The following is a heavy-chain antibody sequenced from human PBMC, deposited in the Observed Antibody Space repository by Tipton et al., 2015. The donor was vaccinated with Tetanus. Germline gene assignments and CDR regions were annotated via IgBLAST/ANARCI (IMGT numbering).Heavy chain of an antibody. D-gene: IGHD6-25*01. Sequence: QSGAEVKKPGASVNVSCKASGYTFTSHYVHWVRQAPGQGLEWMGGIIPASGATNYAHKFQGRVTMTADASTTTVHMELSNLRSDDTAVYYCVRDRAAAGGSDYWGQGTLVTV. CDR1: GYTFTSHY. CDR2: IIPASGAT. CDR3: VRDRAAAGGSDY. J-gene: IGHJ4*02. V-gene: IGHV1-46*01.